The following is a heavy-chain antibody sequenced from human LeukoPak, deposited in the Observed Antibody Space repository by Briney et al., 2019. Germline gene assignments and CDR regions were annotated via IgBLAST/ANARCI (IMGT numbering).Heavy chain of an antibody. D-gene: IGHD3-22*01. V-gene: IGHV4-39*07. CDR1: GDSFSSVTDY. CDR2: GDYSGGT. Sequence: ASETLSLTCTVSGDSFSSVTDYWAWIRQPPGKGLEWIASGDYSGGTYYNPSLESRVAISVDRSKNQFSLKLSSVTAADTAVYYCARAYDSSGYSFDYWGQGTLVTVSS. CDR3: ARAYDSSGYSFDY. J-gene: IGHJ4*02.